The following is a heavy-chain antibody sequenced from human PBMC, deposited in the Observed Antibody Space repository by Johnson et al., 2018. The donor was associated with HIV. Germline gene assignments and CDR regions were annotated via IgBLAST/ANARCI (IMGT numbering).Heavy chain of an antibody. CDR3: AKSPGKDHGGNSGGFDI. CDR1: GFTFSNYW. Sequence: VQLVESGGGLVQPGGSLRLSCAASGFTFSNYWMNWIRHVPGKGLESLAKIKEDGSEKYYVDSVTGRFTISRDNAKNSLYLQMNSLRVEDTAVYYCAKSPGKDHGGNSGGFDIWGQGTMVTVSS. V-gene: IGHV3-7*02. J-gene: IGHJ3*02. CDR2: IKEDGSEK. D-gene: IGHD4/OR15-4a*01.